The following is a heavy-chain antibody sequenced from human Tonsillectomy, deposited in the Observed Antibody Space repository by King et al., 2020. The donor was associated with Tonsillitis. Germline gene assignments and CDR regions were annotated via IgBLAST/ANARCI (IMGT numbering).Heavy chain of an antibody. V-gene: IGHV3-48*01. Sequence: VQLVESGGGLVQPGGPLRLSCAASGFTFSDYSMNWVRQAPGKGLEWVSYISSSDNTIYYADSVKGRFTISRDNAKNSLYLQMNSLRAEDTAVYYCARETPPAAMIGYLEYWGQGTLVTVSS. D-gene: IGHD2-2*01. CDR1: GFTFSDYS. J-gene: IGHJ1*01. CDR2: ISSSDNTI. CDR3: ARETPPAAMIGYLEY.